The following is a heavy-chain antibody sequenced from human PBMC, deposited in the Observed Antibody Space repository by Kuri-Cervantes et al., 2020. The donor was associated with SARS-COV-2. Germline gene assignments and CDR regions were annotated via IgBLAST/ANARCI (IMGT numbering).Heavy chain of an antibody. CDR1: GFTFSSYS. J-gene: IGHJ6*02. CDR2: ISSSSSYI. D-gene: IGHD2-2*02. V-gene: IGHV3-21*01. CDR3: ARDEVVVVPAAISGWYYYGMDV. Sequence: GESLKISCAVSGFTFSSYSMNWVRQAPGKGLEWVSSISSSSSYIYYADSVKGRFTISRDNAKNSLYLQMNSLRAEDTAVYYCARDEVVVVPAAISGWYYYGMDVWGQGTTVTVSS.